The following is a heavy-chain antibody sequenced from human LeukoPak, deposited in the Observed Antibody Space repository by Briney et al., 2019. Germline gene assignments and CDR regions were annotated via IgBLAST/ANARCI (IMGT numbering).Heavy chain of an antibody. CDR3: ARRHGRCSDGSCYYPDY. D-gene: IGHD2-15*01. CDR2: MNPNSGNT. CDR1: GYTFTSYD. J-gene: IGHJ4*02. Sequence: ASVKVSCKASGYTFTSYDINWVRQATGQGLEWMGWMNPNSGNTGYAQKFQGRVTMTRNSSITTAYMELSSLRSEDTAVYYCARRHGRCSDGSCYYPDYWGQGTLVTVAS. V-gene: IGHV1-8*01.